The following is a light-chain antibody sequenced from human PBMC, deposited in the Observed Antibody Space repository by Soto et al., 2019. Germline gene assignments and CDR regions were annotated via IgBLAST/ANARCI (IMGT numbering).Light chain of an antibody. CDR1: SSNIGSNT. J-gene: IGLJ2*01. V-gene: IGLV1-44*01. Sequence: QSVQTQPPSASGTPGQRVTISCSGSSSNIGSNTVSWYQQLPGTAPKLLIYRDDQRPSGVPDRFSGSRSGTSASLAISGLQSEDEADYSCAVWDDRLSVVFGGGTKLTVL. CDR2: RDD. CDR3: AVWDDRLSVV.